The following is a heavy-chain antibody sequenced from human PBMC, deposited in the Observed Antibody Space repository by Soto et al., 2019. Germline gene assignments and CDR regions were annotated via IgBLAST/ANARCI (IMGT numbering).Heavy chain of an antibody. CDR2: ISSSGSTI. V-gene: IGHV3-11*01. D-gene: IGHD5-18*01. Sequence: QVQLVESGGGLVKPGGSLRLSCAASGFTFSDYYMSWIRQAPGKGLEWVSYISSSGSTIYYADSVKGRFTISRDDAKNSLYLQINSLRAEGTAVYYCASDPPPSYSYGYIDYWGQGTLVTVSS. CDR1: GFTFSDYY. CDR3: ASDPPPSYSYGYIDY. J-gene: IGHJ4*02.